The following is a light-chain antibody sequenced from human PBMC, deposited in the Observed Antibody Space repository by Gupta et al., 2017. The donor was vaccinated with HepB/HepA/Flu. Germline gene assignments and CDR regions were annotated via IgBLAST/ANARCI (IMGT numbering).Light chain of an antibody. V-gene: IGLV2-23*02. CDR2: NVI. Sequence: QAALTQPASVSGSPGPSIPISCTGTSSDVGIYNLVSCYQQHPGNAHKLMIYNVIKRPAGVSNRFSGSKSGNTASLTIAGLQAEDEAYYYCCSYAIRGTLVFGGGTKLTVL. CDR1: SSDVGIYNL. CDR3: CSYAIRGTLV. J-gene: IGLJ3*02.